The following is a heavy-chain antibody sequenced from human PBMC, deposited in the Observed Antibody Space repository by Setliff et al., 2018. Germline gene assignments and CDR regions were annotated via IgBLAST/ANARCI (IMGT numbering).Heavy chain of an antibody. CDR1: GFTFSNYA. V-gene: IGHV3-23*03. J-gene: IGHJ4*02. Sequence: GGSLRLSCAASGFTFSNYAMSWVRQAPGKGLEWVSIIHSGGSSTYYADSVKGRFTISRDDSKNTLYLQMNSLRAEDTAVYYCARRGSSWSPIDFWGQGTLVTVSS. D-gene: IGHD6-13*01. CDR3: ARRGSSWSPIDF. CDR2: IHSGGSST.